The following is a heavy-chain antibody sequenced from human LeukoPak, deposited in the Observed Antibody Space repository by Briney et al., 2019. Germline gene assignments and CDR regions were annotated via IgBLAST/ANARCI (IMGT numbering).Heavy chain of an antibody. D-gene: IGHD3-10*01. CDR2: ISSSSSTI. J-gene: IGHJ4*02. CDR3: ARDRRITMVRGVYFD. Sequence: GGSLRLSCAASGFTFSSYSMNWVRQAPGKGLEWVSYISSSSSTIYYANSVKGRFTISRDNAKNSLYLQMNSLRAEDTAVYYCARDRRITMVRGVYFDWGQGTLVTVSS. CDR1: GFTFSSYS. V-gene: IGHV3-48*01.